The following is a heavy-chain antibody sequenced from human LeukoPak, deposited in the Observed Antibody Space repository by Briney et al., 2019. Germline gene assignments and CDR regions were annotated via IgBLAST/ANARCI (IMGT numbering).Heavy chain of an antibody. V-gene: IGHV4-38-2*01. J-gene: IGHJ3*02. CDR2: IYHSGST. D-gene: IGHD1-26*01. Sequence: SETLSLTCAVSGYSISSGYYWGWIRQPPGKGLEWIGSIYHSGSTYYNPSPKSRVTISVDTSKNQFSLKLSSVTAADTAVYYCARSTYSGSYSGAFDIWGQGTMVTVSS. CDR1: GYSISSGYY. CDR3: ARSTYSGSYSGAFDI.